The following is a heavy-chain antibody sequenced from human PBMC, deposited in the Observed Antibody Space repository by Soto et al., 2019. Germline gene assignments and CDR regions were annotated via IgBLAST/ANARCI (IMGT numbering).Heavy chain of an antibody. Sequence: SETLSLTCAVSGYSISSGYYWGWIRQRPERGLEWIGGSYHSGSTNYNPSLKSRVTISVDTSKNQFSLKLSSVTAADTAVYYCARRRRGIAAAGTDYWGQGTLVTVSS. D-gene: IGHD6-13*01. V-gene: IGHV4-38-2*01. J-gene: IGHJ4*02. CDR2: SYHSGST. CDR1: GYSISSGYY. CDR3: ARRRRGIAAAGTDY.